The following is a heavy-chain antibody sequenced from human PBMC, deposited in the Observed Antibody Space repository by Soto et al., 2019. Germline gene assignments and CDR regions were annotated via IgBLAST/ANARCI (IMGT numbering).Heavy chain of an antibody. J-gene: IGHJ6*02. CDR2: INAGNGNT. CDR1: GYTFTSYA. V-gene: IGHV1-3*01. CDR3: ARVDTAMVPENYYGMDV. D-gene: IGHD5-18*01. Sequence: ASMKVSCKASGYTFTSYAMHWVRQAPGQRLEWMGWINAGNGNTKYSQKFQGRVTITRDTSASTAYMELSSLRSEDTAVYYCARVDTAMVPENYYGMDVWGQGTTVTVSS.